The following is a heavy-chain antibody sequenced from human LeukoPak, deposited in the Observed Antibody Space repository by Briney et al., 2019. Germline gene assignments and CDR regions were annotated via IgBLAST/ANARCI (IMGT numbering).Heavy chain of an antibody. CDR1: GFTVSSNY. CDR2: ICSGGST. J-gene: IGHJ4*02. D-gene: IGHD3-22*01. CDR3: ARASGGYYDSSGSFDY. V-gene: IGHV3-53*01. Sequence: GGSLRLSCAASGFTVSSNYMSWVRQAPGKGLEWVSVICSGGSTYYADSVKGRFTISRDNSKNTLYLQMNSLRAEDTAVYHCARASGGYYDSSGSFDYWGQGTLVTVSS.